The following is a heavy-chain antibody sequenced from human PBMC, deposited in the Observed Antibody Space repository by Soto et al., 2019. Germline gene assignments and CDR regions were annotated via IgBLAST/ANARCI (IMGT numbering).Heavy chain of an antibody. J-gene: IGHJ4*02. D-gene: IGHD2-15*01. CDR3: ATRVAATILGLSHPILDY. Sequence: GASVKVSCKVSGYTLTELSMHWVRQAPGKGLEWMGGFDPEDGETIYAQKFQGRVTMTEDTSTDTVYMELSSLRSEDTAVYYCATRVAATILGLSHPILDYWGQGTLVTVSS. CDR2: FDPEDGET. V-gene: IGHV1-24*01. CDR1: GYTLTELS.